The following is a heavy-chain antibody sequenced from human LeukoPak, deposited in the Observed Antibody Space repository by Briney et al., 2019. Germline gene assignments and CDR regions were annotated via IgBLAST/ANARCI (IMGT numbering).Heavy chain of an antibody. V-gene: IGHV1-3*01. CDR2: INAGNGHT. J-gene: IGHJ4*02. CDR1: GYTFSNYA. Sequence: GASVKVSCKASGYTFSNYAIHWVRQAPGQRFEWMGWINAGNGHTKYSQNFQGRVTITRDSSASTAYMELSSLTSEDTAMYYCARGIWSARTVDYYLDYWGQGTLVTVSS. D-gene: IGHD1-26*01. CDR3: ARGIWSARTVDYYLDY.